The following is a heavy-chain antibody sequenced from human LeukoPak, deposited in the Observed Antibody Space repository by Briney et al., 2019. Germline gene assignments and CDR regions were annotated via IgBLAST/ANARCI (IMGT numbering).Heavy chain of an antibody. D-gene: IGHD5-24*01. V-gene: IGHV4-31*11. CDR1: SCSHSSGGYF. Sequence: KSSETLSFTCAGSSCSHSSGGYFWGWIRQYPGKGLEWLGCISHSGTSYYNPSLTSRVTLPGDTSRNQCSLELSSVTAADTAVYFCARERRDGHNYSDFWGQGALVTVPS. CDR2: ISHSGTS. CDR3: ARERRDGHNYSDF. J-gene: IGHJ4*02.